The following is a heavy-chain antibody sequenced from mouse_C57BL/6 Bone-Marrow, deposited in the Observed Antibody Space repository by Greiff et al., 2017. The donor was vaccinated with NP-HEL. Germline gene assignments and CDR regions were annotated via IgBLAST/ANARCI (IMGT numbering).Heavy chain of an antibody. Sequence: VQLQQSGPELVKPGASVKISCKASGYTFTDYYMNWVKQSHGKSLEWIGDINPNNGGTSYNQKFKGKATLTVDKSSSTAYMELRSLTSEDSAVYYCFYYDYDEGTWFAYWGQGTLVTVSA. CDR1: GYTFTDYY. D-gene: IGHD2-4*01. V-gene: IGHV1-26*01. J-gene: IGHJ3*01. CDR3: FYYDYDEGTWFAY. CDR2: INPNNGGT.